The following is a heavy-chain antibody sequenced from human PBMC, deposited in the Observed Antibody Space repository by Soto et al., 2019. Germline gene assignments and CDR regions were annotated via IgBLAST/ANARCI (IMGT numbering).Heavy chain of an antibody. CDR2: ISSSSSYI. Sequence: EVQLVESGGGLVKPGGSLRLSCAASGFTFSSYSMNWVRQAPGKGLEWVSSISSSSSYIYYADSVKGRFTISRDNAKNSLYRQMNSLRAEDTAVYYCAAYCSGGSCYRRAFDYWGQGTLVTVSS. CDR1: GFTFSSYS. V-gene: IGHV3-21*01. D-gene: IGHD2-15*01. CDR3: AAYCSGGSCYRRAFDY. J-gene: IGHJ4*02.